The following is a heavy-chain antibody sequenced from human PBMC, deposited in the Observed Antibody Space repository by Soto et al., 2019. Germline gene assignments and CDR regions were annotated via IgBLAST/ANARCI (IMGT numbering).Heavy chain of an antibody. CDR2: IIPVSGTSGTS. V-gene: IGHV1-69*06. CDR1: GGSLSNYA. CDR3: ARLHWNPRAKNYYSYDTAV. J-gene: IGHJ6*04. Sequence: PSVKVSCKASGGSLSNYAISWVRQAPGQGLEWMGGIIPVSGTSGTSNYAQKFQGRVTITADKSASTAYMELSSLRPEDTAVYYCARLHWNPRAKNYYSYDTAVWGKGTRVTVSS. D-gene: IGHD1-1*01.